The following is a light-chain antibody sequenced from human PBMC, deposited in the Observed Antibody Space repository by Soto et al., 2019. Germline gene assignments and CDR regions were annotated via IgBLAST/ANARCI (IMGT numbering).Light chain of an antibody. CDR1: QSLSSSY. J-gene: IGKJ4*01. V-gene: IGKV3-15*01. CDR2: DTS. Sequence: SQSPDTLSFSPGERATLSCRASQSLSSSYLAWYQQKPGQTPRLLIYDTSIRATGVPARFSGSRSGAEFTLTISSLQSEDFAVYYCQHYVTWPLPFGGGTKVAIK. CDR3: QHYVTWPLP.